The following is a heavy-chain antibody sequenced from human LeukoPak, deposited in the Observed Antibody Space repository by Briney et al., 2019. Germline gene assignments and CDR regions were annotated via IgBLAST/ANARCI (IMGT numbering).Heavy chain of an antibody. CDR3: ARGRDGYNLFDY. Sequence: ASVKVSCKASGYTFTGYYVHWVRQAPVQGLEWMGWINPHSGGTNYAQKLQGRVTMTRDTSISTAYMELSSLSSDDTAVYYCARGRDGYNLFDYWGQGNLVTVSS. CDR2: INPHSGGT. CDR1: GYTFTGYY. V-gene: IGHV1-2*02. J-gene: IGHJ4*02. D-gene: IGHD5-24*01.